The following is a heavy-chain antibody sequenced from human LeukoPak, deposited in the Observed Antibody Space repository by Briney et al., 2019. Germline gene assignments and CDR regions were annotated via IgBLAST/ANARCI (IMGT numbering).Heavy chain of an antibody. J-gene: IGHJ4*02. CDR2: IKLDGSEK. D-gene: IGHD6-13*01. Sequence: GGSLRLSCAASGFTFSSYWMSWVRQAPGKGLEWVANIKLDGSEKYYVDSVEGRFTISRDNAKNSLYLQMWSLRAEDTAMYYCARDSPHSSSFAYDYWGQGTLVTVSS. V-gene: IGHV3-7*01. CDR1: GFTFSSYW. CDR3: ARDSPHSSSFAYDY.